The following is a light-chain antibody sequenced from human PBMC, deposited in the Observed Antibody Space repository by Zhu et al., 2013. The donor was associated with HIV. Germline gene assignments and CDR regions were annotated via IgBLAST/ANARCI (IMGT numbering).Light chain of an antibody. CDR3: QQHSASSYT. V-gene: IGKV3D-15*01. CDR2: AAS. Sequence: EIVMTQSPATLSVSPGERATLSCRASQSVSSNLAWYQQQPGQTPRLLIYAASTRATAIPDRFSGSGSGTDFTLTISRLDPEDFAVYYCQQHSASSYTFGQGTKLEIK. CDR1: QSVSSN. J-gene: IGKJ2*01.